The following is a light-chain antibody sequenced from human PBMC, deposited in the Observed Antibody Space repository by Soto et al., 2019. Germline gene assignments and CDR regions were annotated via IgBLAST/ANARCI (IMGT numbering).Light chain of an antibody. CDR3: QQYNNWPPFT. V-gene: IGKV3-15*01. J-gene: IGKJ3*01. CDR2: GAS. CDR1: QSVSSN. Sequence: EIVMTQSPATLSVSPGERATLACRASQSVSSNLAWYHQKPGQAPRLLIYGASTRATGIPARFSGSGSGTGFTLAISSLQSEDVAVYYCQQYNNWPPFTFGPGTKVDIK.